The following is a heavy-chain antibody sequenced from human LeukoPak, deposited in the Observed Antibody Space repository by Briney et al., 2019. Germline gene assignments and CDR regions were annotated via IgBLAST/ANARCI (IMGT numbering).Heavy chain of an antibody. CDR2: IYAADSDT. CDR1: GYIFTSYW. V-gene: IGHV5-51*01. Sequence: GESLKISCKGSGYIFTSYWIVWVRPMPGKGLEWMGIIYAADSDTRYRPSFQCHVTISVDNSISTALLRWNSLRASDTAMYYCARRISLTGREFDYWGQGTLVTVSS. J-gene: IGHJ4*02. D-gene: IGHD3-9*01. CDR3: ARRISLTGREFDY.